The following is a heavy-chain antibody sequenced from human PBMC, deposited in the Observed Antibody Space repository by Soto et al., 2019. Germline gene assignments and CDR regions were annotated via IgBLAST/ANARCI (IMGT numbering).Heavy chain of an antibody. CDR2: IDPSDSYT. Sequence: GESLKISCKGSGYSFTSYWISWVRQMPGKGLEWMGRIDPSDSYTNYSPSFQGHVTISADKSTSTAYLQWSSLKASDTAMYYCASHSSGWENYYYYGMDVWGQGTTVTVSS. CDR3: ASHSSGWENYYYYGMDV. V-gene: IGHV5-10-1*01. CDR1: GYSFTSYW. J-gene: IGHJ6*02. D-gene: IGHD6-19*01.